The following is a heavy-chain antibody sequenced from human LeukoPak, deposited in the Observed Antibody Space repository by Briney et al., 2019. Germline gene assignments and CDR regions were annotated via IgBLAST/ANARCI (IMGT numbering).Heavy chain of an antibody. CDR2: IGGSGVGT. V-gene: IGHV3-23*01. D-gene: IGHD4/OR15-4a*01. J-gene: IGHJ4*02. CDR3: AKDANYLRSGSSFIPFDY. CDR1: GFTFRRTA. Sequence: PGGSLRLSCAASGFTFRRTAMSWVRQAPGKGLQWVATIGGSGVGTYYAASVKGRFNISRDNSKNTLYLQMNSLRTEDTAIYYCAKDANYLRSGSSFIPFDYWGQGTLVTVHS.